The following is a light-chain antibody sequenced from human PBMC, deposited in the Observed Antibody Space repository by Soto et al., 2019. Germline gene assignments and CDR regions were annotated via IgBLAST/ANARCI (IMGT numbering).Light chain of an antibody. Sequence: IVMTQSPGTLSASPGERFTLSCRASQSVSSNLAWYQQRPGQXPRXXIYSVSSRDTDIPARFSGGGSGTELTLTINSLQTEDFGVYYCQQYNVWPQTFGQGTKVDIK. CDR2: SVS. CDR1: QSVSSN. J-gene: IGKJ1*01. V-gene: IGKV3-15*01. CDR3: QQYNVWPQT.